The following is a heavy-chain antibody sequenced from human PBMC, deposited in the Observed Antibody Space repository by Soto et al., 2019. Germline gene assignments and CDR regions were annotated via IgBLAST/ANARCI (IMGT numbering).Heavy chain of an antibody. CDR1: GASLSDNY. Sequence: SETLSLTCAVYGASLSDNYCNWLRQPPGKGLEWIGEINHSGNTNYNPSLRSRVTISIDTSKNQLSLNLRSVSAADTAVYYCARGRREFDAWGQGTPVTVSS. CDR3: ARGRREFDA. CDR2: INHSGNT. V-gene: IGHV4-34*01. J-gene: IGHJ5*02.